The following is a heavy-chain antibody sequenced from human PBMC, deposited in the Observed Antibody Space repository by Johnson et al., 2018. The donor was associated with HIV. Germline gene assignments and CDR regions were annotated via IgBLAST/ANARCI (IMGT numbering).Heavy chain of an antibody. D-gene: IGHD1-26*01. CDR3: ARDKVDDAFDI. J-gene: IGHJ3*02. V-gene: IGHV3-30-3*01. CDR1: GFTFSSYA. CDR2: ISYDGSNK. Sequence: QVQLVESGGGVVLPGGSLRLSCAASGFTFSSYAMHWVRQAPGKGLEWVAVISYDGSNKYYADSVKGRFTISRDNSKNTLYLQMNSLRAEDTAVYYCARDKVDDAFDIWGQGTMVTVSS.